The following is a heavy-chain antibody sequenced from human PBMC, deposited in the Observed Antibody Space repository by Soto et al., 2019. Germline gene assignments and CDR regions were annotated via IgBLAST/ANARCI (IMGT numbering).Heavy chain of an antibody. D-gene: IGHD5-12*01. CDR2: IYYSGST. Sequence: SQTLSLTCTVAGGSSSSHSWSWIRQHPGKGLEWIGYIYYSGSTDYNPSLKSRVTISVDTSKNLFSLKLSSVTAADTAVYYCARTALLSRGHDFDYWGQGTLVTVSS. CDR1: GGSSSSHS. J-gene: IGHJ4*02. CDR3: ARTALLSRGHDFDY. V-gene: IGHV4-59*11.